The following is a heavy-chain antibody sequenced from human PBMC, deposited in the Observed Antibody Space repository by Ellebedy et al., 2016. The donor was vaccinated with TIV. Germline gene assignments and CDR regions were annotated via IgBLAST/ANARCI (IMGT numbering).Heavy chain of an antibody. Sequence: GGSLRLSXAASGFTFSSYGMHWVRQAQGKGLEWVALIWYDGGNKYYADSVKGRFTISRDNSKNTLYLQMNSLRAEDTAVYYCARDREGGNYSFDYWGQGTLVTVSS. J-gene: IGHJ4*02. CDR3: ARDREGGNYSFDY. D-gene: IGHD4-23*01. CDR2: IWYDGGNK. CDR1: GFTFSSYG. V-gene: IGHV3-33*01.